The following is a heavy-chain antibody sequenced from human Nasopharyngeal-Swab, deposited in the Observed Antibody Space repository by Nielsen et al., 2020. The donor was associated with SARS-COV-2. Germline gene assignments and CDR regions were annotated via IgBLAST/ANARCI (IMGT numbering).Heavy chain of an antibody. D-gene: IGHD3-3*01. Sequence: LRLSCTVSGGSISSGGCYWSWIRQHPGKGLEWIGYIYYSGSTSYNPSLKSRVTISVDTSKNQFSLKLSSVTAADTAVYYCARRRRVFWSGYYYYFDYWGQGTLVTVSS. V-gene: IGHV4-31*03. CDR2: IYYSGST. J-gene: IGHJ4*02. CDR1: GGSISSGGCY. CDR3: ARRRRVFWSGYYYYFDY.